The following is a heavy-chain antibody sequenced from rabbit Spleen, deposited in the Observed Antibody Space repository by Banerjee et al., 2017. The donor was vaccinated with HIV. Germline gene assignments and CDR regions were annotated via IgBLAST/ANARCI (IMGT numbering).Heavy chain of an antibody. V-gene: IGHV1S40*01. J-gene: IGHJ4*01. D-gene: IGHD4-1*01. CDR1: GFSFNSGDD. CDR3: TRNADGGWDL. Sequence: QSLEESGGGLVKPGASLTLTCKASGFSFNSGDDMCWVRQAPGKGLEWIACIYAGSSSNTYSATWAKGRFTISKTSSTTVTLQMTSLTAADTAAYFCTRNADGGWDLWGPGTLVTVS. CDR2: IYAGSSSNT.